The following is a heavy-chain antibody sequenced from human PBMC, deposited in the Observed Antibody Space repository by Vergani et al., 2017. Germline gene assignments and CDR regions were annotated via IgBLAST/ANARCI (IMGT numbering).Heavy chain of an antibody. CDR1: GFTFSSYS. D-gene: IGHD6-19*01. Sequence: EVQLVESGGGLVQPGGSLRLSCAASGFTFSSYSMNWVRQAPGTGLEWVSYISVGSSTIYYADSVKGRFTISRDNAKNSLYLQMNSLRAEDTAVYYCARAGIAVAALAGGYYYAMDGWGQGTTVTVSS. CDR3: ARAGIAVAALAGGYYYAMDG. CDR2: ISVGSSTI. V-gene: IGHV3-48*01. J-gene: IGHJ6*02.